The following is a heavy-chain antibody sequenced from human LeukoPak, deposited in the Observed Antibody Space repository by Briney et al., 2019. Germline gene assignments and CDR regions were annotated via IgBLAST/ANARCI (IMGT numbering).Heavy chain of an antibody. CDR2: IYSSGSS. J-gene: IGHJ2*01. CDR3: ARHGKDSSGHSGHWYFDL. V-gene: IGHV4-59*08. D-gene: IGHD3-22*01. CDR1: GGSINSYY. Sequence: SETLSLTCTVSGGSINSYYWSWVRQPPGKGLEWIGYIYSSGSSDYNPSLKSRVIMSVDTSKNQFSLKVTSVTAADTAMYYCARHGKDSSGHSGHWYFDLWGRGTLVTVSS.